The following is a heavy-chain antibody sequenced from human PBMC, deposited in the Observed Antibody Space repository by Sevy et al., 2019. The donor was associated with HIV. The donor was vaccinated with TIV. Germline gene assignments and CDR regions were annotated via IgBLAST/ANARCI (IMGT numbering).Heavy chain of an antibody. CDR1: GFTFSSYW. CDR2: MKEDGSER. J-gene: IGHJ4*02. Sequence: GGSLRLSCAASGFTFSSYWMSLVRQAPGKGLEWVATMKEDGSERNYVDSVKGRFTISRDNAKNSLYLQMNSLRAEDTAVYYCVREGVGGYSYSLDCWGQGTLVTVSS. V-gene: IGHV3-7*01. CDR3: VREGVGGYSYSLDC. D-gene: IGHD5-18*01.